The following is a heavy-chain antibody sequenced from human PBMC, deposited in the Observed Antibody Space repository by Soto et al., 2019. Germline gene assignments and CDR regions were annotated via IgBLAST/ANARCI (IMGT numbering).Heavy chain of an antibody. CDR1: GYSFTSYW. CDR2: IDPSDSYT. D-gene: IGHD3-22*01. CDR3: ARQDTMIVVVTDGAFDI. V-gene: IGHV5-10-1*01. J-gene: IGHJ3*02. Sequence: PGESLKISCKGSGYSFTSYWISWVRQMPGKGLEWMGRIDPSDSYTNYSPSFQGHVTISADKSISTAYLQWSSLKASDTAMYYCARQDTMIVVVTDGAFDIWGQGTMVTVSS.